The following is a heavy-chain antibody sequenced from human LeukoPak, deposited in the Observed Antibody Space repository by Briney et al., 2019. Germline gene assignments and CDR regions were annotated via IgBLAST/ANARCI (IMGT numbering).Heavy chain of an antibody. CDR1: GFRFSSYW. CDR2: IKKDGTEK. V-gene: IGHV3-7*01. D-gene: IGHD2/OR15-2a*01. J-gene: IGHJ4*02. CDR3: AREDHSTYAY. Sequence: QPGGPLTLPCTASGFRFSSYWMSWVRQTPGKGLGWVASIKKDGTEKYSVASVKGRFTISKDNSKNSPYLQMNTRRAEDTAVYYCAREDHSTYAYWGQGTLVTVSS.